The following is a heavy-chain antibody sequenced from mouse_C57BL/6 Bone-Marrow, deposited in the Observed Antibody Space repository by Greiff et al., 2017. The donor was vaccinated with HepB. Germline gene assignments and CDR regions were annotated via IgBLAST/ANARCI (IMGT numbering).Heavy chain of an antibody. CDR3: ARYSRYFDY. Sequence: QVQLKESGAELVRPGTSVKMSCKASGYTFTNYWIGWAKQRPGHGLEWIGDIYPGGGYTNYNEKFKGKATLTADKSSSTAYMQFSSLTSEDSAISSCARYSRYFDYWGQGTTLTVSS. V-gene: IGHV1-63*01. J-gene: IGHJ2*01. CDR2: IYPGGGYT. D-gene: IGHD2-12*01. CDR1: GYTFTNYW.